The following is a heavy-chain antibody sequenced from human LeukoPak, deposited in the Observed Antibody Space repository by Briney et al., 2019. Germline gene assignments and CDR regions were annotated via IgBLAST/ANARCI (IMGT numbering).Heavy chain of an antibody. Sequence: SETLSLTCAVYGGSFSGYYWSWIRQPPGKGLEWIGEINHSGSTNYNPSLKSRVTISVDTSKNQFSLKLSSVTAADTAVYYCARPRIAAAGYYFGYWGQGTLVTVSS. D-gene: IGHD6-13*01. CDR3: ARPRIAAAGYYFGY. CDR1: GGSFSGYY. J-gene: IGHJ4*02. CDR2: INHSGST. V-gene: IGHV4-34*01.